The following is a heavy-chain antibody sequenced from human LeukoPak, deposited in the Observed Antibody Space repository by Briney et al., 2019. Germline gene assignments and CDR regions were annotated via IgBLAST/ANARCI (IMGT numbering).Heavy chain of an antibody. V-gene: IGHV3-23*01. CDR3: AKGRSDIDY. CDR1: GFTFSSDA. D-gene: IGHD3-22*01. J-gene: IGHJ4*02. CDR2: INNSGDRT. Sequence: QPGRSLRLSCSASGFTFSSDAMSWVRQAPGKGLEWVSGINNSGDRTYYADSVKGRFTISRDISKNTLYLQMNSLRAEDTAVYYCAKGRSDIDYWGQGILVTVSS.